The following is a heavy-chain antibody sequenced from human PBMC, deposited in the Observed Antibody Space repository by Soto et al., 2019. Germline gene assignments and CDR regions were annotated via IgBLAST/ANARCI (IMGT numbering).Heavy chain of an antibody. CDR2: IYSGGST. D-gene: IGHD3-10*01. V-gene: IGHV3-53*04. CDR3: AREMVRGKHNYYYYYMDV. J-gene: IGHJ6*03. Sequence: GGSLRLSCAASGFTVSSNYMSWVRQAPGKGLEWVSVIYSGGSTYYADSVKGRFTISRHNSKNTLYLQMNSLRAEDTAVYYCAREMVRGKHNYYYYYMDVWGKGTTVTVSS. CDR1: GFTVSSNY.